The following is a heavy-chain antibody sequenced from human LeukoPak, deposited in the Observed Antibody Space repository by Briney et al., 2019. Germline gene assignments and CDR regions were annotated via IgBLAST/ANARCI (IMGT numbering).Heavy chain of an antibody. D-gene: IGHD6-6*01. J-gene: IGHJ2*01. Sequence: SETLSLTCAVYGASFSNYYWGWVRQPPGKGPEWIGEMNQSGRANYNPSLKSRVTLSVDTSKNQFSLKLDSVTAADTAVYYCARGGGAARPRYFDPWGRGTLVTVSS. V-gene: IGHV4-34*01. CDR2: MNQSGRA. CDR3: ARGGGAARPRYFDP. CDR1: GASFSNYY.